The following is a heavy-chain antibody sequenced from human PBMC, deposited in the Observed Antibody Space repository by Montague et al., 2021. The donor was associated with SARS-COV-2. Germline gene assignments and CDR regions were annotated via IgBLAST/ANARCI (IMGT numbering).Heavy chain of an antibody. CDR1: GFTFSSYS. CDR3: ARGHFPDILTGYYLY. CDR2: ISSSSSYI. J-gene: IGHJ4*02. Sequence: SLRLSCAASGFTFSSYSMNWVRQAPGKGLEWVSSISSSSSYIYYTDSVKGRFTISRDNAKNSLYLQMNSLRAEDTAVYYCARGHFPDILTGYYLYWGQGTLVTVSS. V-gene: IGHV3-21*01. D-gene: IGHD3-9*01.